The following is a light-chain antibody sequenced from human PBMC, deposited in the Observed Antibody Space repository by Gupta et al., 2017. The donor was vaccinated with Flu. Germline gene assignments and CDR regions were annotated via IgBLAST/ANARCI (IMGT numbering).Light chain of an antibody. CDR2: DAS. Sequence: SSLSASVGDTVTITCQASQNINKYLNWYQQSPGKAPKLLIYDASNLRWGVPSRFSGSGSGTDFSFTIRNLQPEDVASYYCQCFDARPPKTLNVGPGTKVHI. J-gene: IGKJ3*01. CDR1: QNINKY. V-gene: IGKV1-33*01. CDR3: QCFDARPPKTLN.